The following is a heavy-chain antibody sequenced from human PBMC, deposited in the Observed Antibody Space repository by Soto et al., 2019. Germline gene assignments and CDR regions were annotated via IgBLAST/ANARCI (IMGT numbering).Heavy chain of an antibody. J-gene: IGHJ5*02. CDR3: AIDLKSLGWFDP. CDR2: IYYSGST. V-gene: IGHV4-31*03. D-gene: IGHD7-27*01. Sequence: QVQLQESGPGLVKPSQTLSLTCTVSGGSISSGGYYWSWIRQHPGKGLEWIGYIYYSGSTYYNPTLKSRATISVDTSKNQCSLKLSSVAAAASAVYYCAIDLKSLGWFDPWGQGTLVTVSS. CDR1: GGSISSGGYY.